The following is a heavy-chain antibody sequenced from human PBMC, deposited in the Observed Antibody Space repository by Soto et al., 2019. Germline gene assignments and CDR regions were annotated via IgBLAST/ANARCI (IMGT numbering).Heavy chain of an antibody. Sequence: ASVKVSCKASGYTFTSYYMHWVRQTPGQGLEWMGIINPSGGSTSYAQKFQGRVTMTRDTSTSTVYMELSSLRSEDTAVYYCARDMRVGQQLVPYYGMDVWGQGTTVTVSS. CDR2: INPSGGST. J-gene: IGHJ6*02. CDR1: GYTFTSYY. V-gene: IGHV1-46*03. D-gene: IGHD6-13*01. CDR3: ARDMRVGQQLVPYYGMDV.